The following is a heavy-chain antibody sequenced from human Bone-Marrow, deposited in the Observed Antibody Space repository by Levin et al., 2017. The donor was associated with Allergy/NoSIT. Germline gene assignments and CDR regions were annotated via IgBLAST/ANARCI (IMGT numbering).Heavy chain of an antibody. CDR1: GFTFNNYW. D-gene: IGHD2-2*01. V-gene: IGHV3-7*01. CDR3: VRDKLHGRGTNCPSQFDP. J-gene: IGHJ5*01. Sequence: PGESLKISCAASGFTFNNYWMSWVRQAPGKGLEWVANIKEDGSEKYYVDSVKGRFTISRDNGENSLYLQMNSLSAEDTDVYYCVRDKLHGRGTNCPSQFDPWGQGTLVIVSS. CDR2: IKEDGSEK.